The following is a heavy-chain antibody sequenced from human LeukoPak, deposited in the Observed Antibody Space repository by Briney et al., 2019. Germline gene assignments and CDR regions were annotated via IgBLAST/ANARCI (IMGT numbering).Heavy chain of an antibody. J-gene: IGHJ5*02. CDR3: ARQLLHPVRGVIGAFDP. Sequence: GGSLRLSCAASGFTFSSHSMNWVRQAPGKGLEWVSSISNTGHYIYYADSIKGRFTISRDNSKSTLYLQLYSLRAEDTALYSCARQLLHPVRGVIGAFDPWGQGTLVTVSS. D-gene: IGHD3-10*01. V-gene: IGHV3-21*03. CDR1: GFTFSSHS. CDR2: ISNTGHYI.